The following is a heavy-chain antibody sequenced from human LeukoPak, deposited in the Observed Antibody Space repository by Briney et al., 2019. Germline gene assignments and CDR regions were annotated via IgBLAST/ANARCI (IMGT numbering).Heavy chain of an antibody. V-gene: IGHV3-48*01. Sequence: GGSLRLSCAASGFTFSSYSMNWVRQAPGKGLEWVSYISSSSSTIYYADSVKGRFTISRDNAKNSLYLQMNSLRAEDTAVHYCARVVIGVVLNYYYYYMDVWGKGTTVTVSS. J-gene: IGHJ6*03. CDR1: GFTFSSYS. D-gene: IGHD2/OR15-2a*01. CDR2: ISSSSSTI. CDR3: ARVVIGVVLNYYYYYMDV.